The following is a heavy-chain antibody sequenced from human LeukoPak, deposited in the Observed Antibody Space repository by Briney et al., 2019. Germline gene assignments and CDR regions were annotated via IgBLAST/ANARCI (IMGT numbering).Heavy chain of an antibody. V-gene: IGHV4-4*07. J-gene: IGHJ4*02. CDR2: VYSSGST. CDR3: ATSRVEVAGTHDN. D-gene: IGHD6-19*01. Sequence: PSETLSLTCTVSGGSVSIYYWSWIRQPAGKGLEWIGRVYSSGSTNYSPSLQSRVTMSVDTSKKKFSLWLSSVTAADTAVYYCATSRVEVAGTHDNWGQGTLVTVSS. CDR1: GGSVSIYY.